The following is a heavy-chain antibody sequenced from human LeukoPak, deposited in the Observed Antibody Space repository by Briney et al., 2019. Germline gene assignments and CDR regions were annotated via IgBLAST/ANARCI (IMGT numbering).Heavy chain of an antibody. CDR1: GGAFSSYA. V-gene: IGHV1-69*04. CDR2: IIPILGIA. CDR3: ARSFYCTNGVCPTKFDY. Sequence: SVKVSCKASGGAFSSYAISWVRQAPGQGLEWMGRIIPILGIANYAQKFQGRVTITADKSTSTAYMELSSLRSEDTAVYYCARSFYCTNGVCPTKFDYWGQGTLVTVSS. D-gene: IGHD2-8*01. J-gene: IGHJ4*02.